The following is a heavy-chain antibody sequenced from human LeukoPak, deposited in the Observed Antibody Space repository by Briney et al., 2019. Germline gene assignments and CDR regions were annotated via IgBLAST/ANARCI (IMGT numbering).Heavy chain of an antibody. D-gene: IGHD7-27*01. CDR3: AKDGGLWVSAHWGDS. CDR1: GFTFSSYT. Sequence: GGSLRLSCAASGFTFSSYTMSWVRQAPGKGLEWVSTITTSDGNTYYADSVKGRFTVSRDNSKNTLFLQMNSLRAEDTAVYYCAKDGGLWVSAHWGDSRARGTLVTVSS. J-gene: IGHJ4*02. V-gene: IGHV3-23*01. CDR2: ITTSDGNT.